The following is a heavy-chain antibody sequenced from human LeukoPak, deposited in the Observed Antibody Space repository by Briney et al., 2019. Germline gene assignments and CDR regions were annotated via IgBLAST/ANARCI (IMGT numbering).Heavy chain of an antibody. Sequence: GGSLRLSCAASGFTVSSNYMCCVRQAPGTGLEWVAVLYGAGNTYYADSVKDRFTISRDNSRNTLYLQMNNLRDEDTAVYYCARGGTFFDAWGQGTLVTVSS. J-gene: IGHJ4*02. D-gene: IGHD3-16*01. CDR1: GFTVSSNY. V-gene: IGHV3-66*01. CDR3: ARGGTFFDA. CDR2: LYGAGNT.